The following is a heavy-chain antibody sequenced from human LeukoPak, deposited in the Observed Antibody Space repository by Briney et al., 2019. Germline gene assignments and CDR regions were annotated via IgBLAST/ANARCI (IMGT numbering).Heavy chain of an antibody. CDR2: ISGSGTI. CDR3: ARENGYYDSSGYYSLDAFDI. J-gene: IGHJ3*02. CDR1: GGSIHSY. D-gene: IGHD3-22*01. V-gene: IGHV4-4*07. Sequence: SETLSLTCTVSGGSIHSYWSWIRQPAGKGLEWIGRISGSGTITYNPALQSRLTISIDTSKNQFSLKLSSVTATDTAVYFCARENGYYDSSGYYSLDAFDIWGQGTMVTVSS.